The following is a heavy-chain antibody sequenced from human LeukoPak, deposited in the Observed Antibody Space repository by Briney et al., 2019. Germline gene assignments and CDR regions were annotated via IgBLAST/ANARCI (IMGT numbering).Heavy chain of an antibody. V-gene: IGHV1-18*01. CDR1: GYTFTSYG. CDR2: ISAYNGNT. CDR3: ARDLYDFWSGYYFGY. J-gene: IGHJ4*02. D-gene: IGHD3-3*01. Sequence: GASVKVSRKASGYTFTSYGISWVRQAPGQGLEWMGWISAYNGNTNYAQKLQGRVTMTTDTSTSTAYMELRSLRSDDTAVYYCARDLYDFWSGYYFGYWGQGTLVTVSS.